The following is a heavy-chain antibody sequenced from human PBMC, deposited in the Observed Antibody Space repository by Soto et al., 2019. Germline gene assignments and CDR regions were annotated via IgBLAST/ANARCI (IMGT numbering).Heavy chain of an antibody. CDR2: IYTSASI. V-gene: IGHV4-4*07. CDR3: ARDREAGYNFYYGMDV. CDR1: GADINTYS. J-gene: IGHJ6*02. Sequence: PSETLSLTCSVSGADINTYSWTWIRQPAGKGLEWIGRIYTSASINYNPSLKGRVTLSVDTSTNQVSLRLASVTAADTAIYYCARDREAGYNFYYGMDVWDQGTTVTVSS. D-gene: IGHD6-19*01.